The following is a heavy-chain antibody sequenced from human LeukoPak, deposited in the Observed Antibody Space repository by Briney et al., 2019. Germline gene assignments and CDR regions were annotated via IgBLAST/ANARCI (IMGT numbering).Heavy chain of an antibody. CDR2: ISGSGGST. CDR3: AKGEGPHYSNYEGSSFDP. Sequence: PGGSLRLSCAASGFTFSSYAMSWVRQAPGKGLEWVSAISGSGGSTYYADSVKGRFTISRDNSKNTLYLQMNSLRAEDTAVYYCAKGEGPHYSNYEGSSFDPWGQGTLVTASS. CDR1: GFTFSSYA. D-gene: IGHD4-11*01. J-gene: IGHJ5*02. V-gene: IGHV3-23*01.